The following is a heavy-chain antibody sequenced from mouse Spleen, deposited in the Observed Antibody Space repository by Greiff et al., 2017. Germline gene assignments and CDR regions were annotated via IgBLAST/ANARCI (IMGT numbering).Heavy chain of an antibody. Sequence: VQRVESGAELVRPGTSVTLSCTASGYTFPDYDMHWVKQTPVHGLEWIGAIDPETGGTAYNQKFKGKAILTADKSSSTAYMELRSLTSEDAAVDYCTRRPIYSQAMDYWGQGTSVTVAS. CDR1: GYTFPDYD. CDR2: IDPETGGT. D-gene: IGHD2-1*01. V-gene: IGHV1-15*01. J-gene: IGHJ4*01. CDR3: TRRPIYSQAMDY.